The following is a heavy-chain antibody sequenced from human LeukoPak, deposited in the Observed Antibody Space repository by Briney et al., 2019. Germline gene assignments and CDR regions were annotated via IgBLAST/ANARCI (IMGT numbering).Heavy chain of an antibody. CDR1: GFTFSSYA. CDR3: ARVVVAATGYFDY. D-gene: IGHD2-15*01. Sequence: GSLSLSCAASGFTFSSYAMSWVRQAPGKGLEWVSAISGSGGSTYYADSVKGRFTISRDNSKNTLYLQMNSLRAEDTAVYYCARVVVAATGYFDYWGQGTLVTVSS. J-gene: IGHJ4*02. CDR2: ISGSGGST. V-gene: IGHV3-23*01.